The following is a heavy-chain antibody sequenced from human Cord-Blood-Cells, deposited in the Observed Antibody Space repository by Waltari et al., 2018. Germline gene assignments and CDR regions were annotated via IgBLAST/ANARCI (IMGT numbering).Heavy chain of an antibody. CDR2: INHSGST. V-gene: IGHV4-34*01. J-gene: IGHJ4*02. CDR1: GGSFSGYY. CDR3: ARVSLEQLVYFDY. D-gene: IGHD6-6*01. Sequence: QVQLQQWCAGLLKPSATLSLTCAVDGGSFSGYYWCSIRQPPGKGLEWIGEINHSGSTNYNPALKSRVTISVDTSKNQFSLKLSSVTAADTAVYYCARVSLEQLVYFDYWGQGTLVTVSS.